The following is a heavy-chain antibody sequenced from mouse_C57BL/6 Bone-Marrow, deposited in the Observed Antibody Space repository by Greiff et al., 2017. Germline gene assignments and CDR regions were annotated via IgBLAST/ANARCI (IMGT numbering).Heavy chain of an antibody. D-gene: IGHD2-3*01. CDR1: GYTFTDYY. CDR3: ARGWLPFGY. J-gene: IGHJ2*01. Sequence: VQLQQSGPELVKPGASVEISCKASGYTFTDYYMNWVKQSHGKSLEWIGDIIPNNGGTSYNQKFKGKATLTVDKSSSTAYMELRSLTSEDSAVYYCARGWLPFGYWGQGTTLTVTS. V-gene: IGHV1-26*01. CDR2: IIPNNGGT.